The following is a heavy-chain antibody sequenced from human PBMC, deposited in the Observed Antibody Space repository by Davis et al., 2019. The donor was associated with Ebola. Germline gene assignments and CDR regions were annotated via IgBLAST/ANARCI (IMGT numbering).Heavy chain of an antibody. V-gene: IGHV1-2*06. CDR2: INPNSGGT. D-gene: IGHD3-22*01. CDR3: ARDSYDSSGYYPPRFDY. CDR1: GYTFTGYY. Sequence: ASVKVSCKASGYTFTGYYMHWVRQAPGQGLEWMGRINPNSGGTNYAQKFQGRVTMTRDTSISTAYMELSRLRSDDTAVYYCARDSYDSSGYYPPRFDYWGQGTLVTVSS. J-gene: IGHJ4*02.